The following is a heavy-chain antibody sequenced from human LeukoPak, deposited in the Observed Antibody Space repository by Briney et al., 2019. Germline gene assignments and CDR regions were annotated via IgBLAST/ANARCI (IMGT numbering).Heavy chain of an antibody. J-gene: IGHJ3*02. V-gene: IGHV3-21*01. CDR3: ARDSRGYSYIDAFDI. CDR2: ISSSSSYI. D-gene: IGHD5-18*01. Sequence: GGSLRLSCAASGFTFSSYSMNWVRQAPGKGLKWVSSISSSSSYIYYADSVKGRFTISRDNAKNSLYLQMNSLRAEDTAMYYCARDSRGYSYIDAFDIWGQGTMVTVSS. CDR1: GFTFSSYS.